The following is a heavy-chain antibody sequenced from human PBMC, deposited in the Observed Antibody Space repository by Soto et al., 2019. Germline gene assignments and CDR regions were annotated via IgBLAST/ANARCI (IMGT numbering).Heavy chain of an antibody. CDR3: ARVDRCSGGSCYLKGKYNWFDP. CDR1: GGSISSGGYS. Sequence: PSETLSLTCAVSGGSISSGGYSWSWIRQPPGKGLEWIGYIYHSGSTYYNPSLKSRVTISVDRSKNQFSLKLSSVTAADTAVYYCARVDRCSGGSCYLKGKYNWFDPWGQGTLVTSPQ. V-gene: IGHV4-30-2*01. CDR2: IYHSGST. J-gene: IGHJ5*02. D-gene: IGHD2-15*01.